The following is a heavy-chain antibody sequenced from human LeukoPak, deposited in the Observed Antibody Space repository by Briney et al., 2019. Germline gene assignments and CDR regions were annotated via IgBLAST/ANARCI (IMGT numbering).Heavy chain of an antibody. CDR1: GFTFTTYG. CDR3: ARDLYSSSLDY. J-gene: IGHJ4*02. D-gene: IGHD6-13*01. V-gene: IGHV3-33*01. Sequence: GGSLRLSCAASGFTFTTYGMHWVRQAPGKGLEWVAVIWHDESDKYYTDSVKGRFTISRDISKYTLYLQMNSLRAEDTAVYYCARDLYSSSLDYWGQGTLVTVSS. CDR2: IWHDESDK.